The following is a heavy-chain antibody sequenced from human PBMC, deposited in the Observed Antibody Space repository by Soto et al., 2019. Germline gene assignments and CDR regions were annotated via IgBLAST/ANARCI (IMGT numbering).Heavy chain of an antibody. V-gene: IGHV4-39*01. CDR3: ARSTQVADFDK. Sequence: QMQLQESGPGLVKPSETLSLTCNVSGGSISRSSYYWAWIRQSPGKGLEWIGSVYYSGSSYYNPSLNSRVTISADMSNNQLSLRLTSVTAGDTAIYYCARSTQVADFDKWGQGTLVTVSS. J-gene: IGHJ4*02. CDR2: VYYSGSS. D-gene: IGHD6-19*01. CDR1: GGSISRSSYY.